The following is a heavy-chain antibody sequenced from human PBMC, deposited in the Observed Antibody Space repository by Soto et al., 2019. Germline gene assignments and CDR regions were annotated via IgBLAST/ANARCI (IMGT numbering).Heavy chain of an antibody. CDR2: ISYDGSNK. Sequence: GGSLRLSCAASGFTFSSYAMHWVRQAPGKGLEWVAVISYDGSNKYYADSVKGRFTISRDNSKNTLYLQMNSLRAEDTAVYYCARLSVADNDYWGQGTLVTVSS. CDR3: ARLSVADNDY. CDR1: GFTFSSYA. V-gene: IGHV3-30-3*01. D-gene: IGHD6-19*01. J-gene: IGHJ4*02.